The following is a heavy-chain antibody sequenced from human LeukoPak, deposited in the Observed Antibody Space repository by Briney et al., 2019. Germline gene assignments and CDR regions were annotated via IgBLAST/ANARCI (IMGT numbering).Heavy chain of an antibody. J-gene: IGHJ4*02. CDR2: ISSGSGYI. V-gene: IGHV3-21*01. CDR1: GFTFSTFS. CDR3: VREREDPGYTDTPPPIHDF. Sequence: PGGSLRLSCAASGFTFSTFSMSWVRQVPGKGLEWLSSISSGSGYIFYADSVKGRFTIGRDNAKKSLVLQMNSLRAEDTGVYYCVREREDPGYTDTPPPIHDFWGQGTLVTVSS. D-gene: IGHD5-24*01.